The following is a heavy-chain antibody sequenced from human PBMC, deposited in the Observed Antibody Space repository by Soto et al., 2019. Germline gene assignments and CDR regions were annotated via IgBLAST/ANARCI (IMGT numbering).Heavy chain of an antibody. D-gene: IGHD1-26*01. Sequence: SETLSLTCTGSGGSISSYYWSWIRQPPGKGLEWIGYIYYSGSTNYNPSLKSRVTISVDTSKNQFSLKPSSVTAADTAVYYCARGGATAYYFDYWGQGTLVTVSS. V-gene: IGHV4-59*01. CDR1: GGSISSYY. J-gene: IGHJ4*02. CDR2: IYYSGST. CDR3: ARGGATAYYFDY.